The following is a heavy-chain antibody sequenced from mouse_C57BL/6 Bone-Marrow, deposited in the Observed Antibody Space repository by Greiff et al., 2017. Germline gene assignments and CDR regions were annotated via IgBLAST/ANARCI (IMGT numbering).Heavy chain of an antibody. J-gene: IGHJ2*01. CDR2: IDPENGDT. V-gene: IGHV14-4*01. CDR1: GFNIKDDY. D-gene: IGHD2-10*02. CDR3: TTEYPFDY. Sequence: VPLQQSGAELVRPGASVKLSCTASGFNIKDDYMHWVKQRPEQGLEWIGWIDPENGDTEYASKFQGKAPITADPSSNTAYLQLSSLTSDDTAVYYCTTEYPFDYWGQGTTLTVSS.